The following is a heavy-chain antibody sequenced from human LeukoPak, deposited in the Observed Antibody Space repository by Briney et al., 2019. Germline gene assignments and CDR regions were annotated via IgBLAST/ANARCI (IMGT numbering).Heavy chain of an antibody. CDR2: ISSNGGST. J-gene: IGHJ3*02. V-gene: IGHV3-64*01. D-gene: IGHD2-21*01. Sequence: GGSLRLSCAASGFTFSSYAMHWVRQAPGKGLEYVSAISSNGGSTYYANSVKGRFTISRDNSKNTLYLQMGSLRAEDMAVYYCASEIAIAFDIWGQGTMVTVSS. CDR1: GFTFSSYA. CDR3: ASEIAIAFDI.